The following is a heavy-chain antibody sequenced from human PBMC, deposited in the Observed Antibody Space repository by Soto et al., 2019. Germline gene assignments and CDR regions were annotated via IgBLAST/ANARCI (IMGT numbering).Heavy chain of an antibody. D-gene: IGHD6-6*01. J-gene: IGHJ4*02. V-gene: IGHV1-69*01. CDR2: IIPISGTA. CDR1: GGSFNRHT. Sequence: QVQLVQSGAEVRKPGSSVRVSCKASGGSFNRHTISWVRQAPGQGLEWMGGIIPISGTAKYAQKFQGRVTITADESTSTAYMELSSLRSEDTAVYYCARSPYSSSLFVLASDYWGQGTLVTVSS. CDR3: ARSPYSSSLFVLASDY.